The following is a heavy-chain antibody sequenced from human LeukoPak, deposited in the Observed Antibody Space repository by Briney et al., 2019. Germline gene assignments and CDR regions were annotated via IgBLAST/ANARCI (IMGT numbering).Heavy chain of an antibody. Sequence: PGGSLRLSCAVSGFIFSSYAMSWVRQAPGKGPEWVSSINTAGGDTYYADSVKGRFTMSRDNSKNTLYLQMNSLRAEDTAVYYCAKVIVSRTVAATDNWGQGTLVTVSS. CDR3: AKVIVSRTVAATDN. J-gene: IGHJ4*02. V-gene: IGHV3-23*01. CDR1: GFIFSSYA. D-gene: IGHD6-19*01. CDR2: INTAGGDT.